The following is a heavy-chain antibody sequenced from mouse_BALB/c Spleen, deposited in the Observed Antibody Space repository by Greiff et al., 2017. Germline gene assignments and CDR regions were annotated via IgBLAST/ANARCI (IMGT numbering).Heavy chain of an antibody. CDR1: GFTFSSFG. CDR2: ISSGSSTI. V-gene: IGHV5-17*02. CDR3: ARSGVYYGKDYAMDY. D-gene: IGHD1-1*01. Sequence: EVMLVESGGGLVQPGGSRKLSCAASGFTFSSFGMHWVRQAPEKGLEWVAYISSGSSTIYYADTVKGRFTISRDNPKNTLFLQMTSLRSEDTAMYYCARSGVYYGKDYAMDYWGQGTSVTVSS. J-gene: IGHJ4*01.